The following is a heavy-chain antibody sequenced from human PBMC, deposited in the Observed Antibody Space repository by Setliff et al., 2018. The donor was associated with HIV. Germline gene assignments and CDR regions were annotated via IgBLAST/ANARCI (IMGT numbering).Heavy chain of an antibody. D-gene: IGHD4-17*01. CDR1: GYTFVSYG. V-gene: IGHV1-2*02. CDR3: AKSSADYGDYFSFDY. CDR2: ISPSSGST. J-gene: IGHJ4*02. Sequence: ASVKVSCKASGYTFVSYGLNWVRQAPGQGLEWLGWISPSSGSTTYAQKFQGRVTMTRDTSISTAYMDVSRLRSDDTAVYYCAKSSADYGDYFSFDYWGQGTLVTVSS.